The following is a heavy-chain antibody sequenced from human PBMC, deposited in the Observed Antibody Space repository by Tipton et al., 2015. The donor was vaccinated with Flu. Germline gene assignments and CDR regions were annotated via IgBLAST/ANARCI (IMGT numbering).Heavy chain of an antibody. J-gene: IGHJ4*02. CDR2: IIPILGTE. V-gene: IGHV1-69*11. CDR3: AVPTMTVFSSSRGY. D-gene: IGHD3-10*01. CDR1: GGPFSSYA. Sequence: VQLVQSGAEVKKPGSSVKVSCKASGGPFSSYAINWVRQAPGQGFEWIGGIIPILGTEDYAQKFQGRVTITADESTKTAYMELNSLRSEDTAVYYCAVPTMTVFSSSRGYWGQGTLVTVSS.